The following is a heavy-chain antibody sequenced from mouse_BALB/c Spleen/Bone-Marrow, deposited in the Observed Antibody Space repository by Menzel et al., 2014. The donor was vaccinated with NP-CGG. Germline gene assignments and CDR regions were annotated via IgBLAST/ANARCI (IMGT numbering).Heavy chain of an antibody. CDR3: ARDYFYY. CDR2: ISYSGST. J-gene: IGHJ2*01. V-gene: IGHV3-2*02. Sequence: EVQRVESGHCLVKPYQSLSLTCTVTGYSITSDYAWNWIRQFPGNKLAWMGYISYSGSTSYNPSLKSRIFITRDTSKNQFFLQLNSVTTEDTATYYCARDYFYYWGQGTTLTVAS. CDR1: GYSITSDYA.